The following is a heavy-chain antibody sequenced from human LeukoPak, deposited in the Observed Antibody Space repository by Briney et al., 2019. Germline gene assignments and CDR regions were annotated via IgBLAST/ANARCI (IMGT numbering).Heavy chain of an antibody. Sequence: GASVKVSCKASGYNFVSYNMHWVRQAPGQGLEWMAIINLRDGITSYAQKFQGRVTVTGDTSTSTFYMELSSLRFEDTAMYYCARDNTNWSFDYWGQGTLVTVSS. CDR2: INLRDGIT. J-gene: IGHJ4*02. CDR1: GYNFVSYN. V-gene: IGHV1-46*01. CDR3: ARDNTNWSFDY. D-gene: IGHD1-1*01.